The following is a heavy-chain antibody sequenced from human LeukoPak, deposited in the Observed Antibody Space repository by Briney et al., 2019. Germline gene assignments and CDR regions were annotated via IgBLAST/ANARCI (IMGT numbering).Heavy chain of an antibody. CDR2: INHSGST. Sequence: PSETLSLTCAVYGGSFSGYYWSWIRQPPGKGLEWIGEINHSGSTNYNPSLKSRVTISVDTSKNQFSLKLSSVTAADTAVYYCARAEAMVPWFDPWGQGTLVTVSS. CDR3: ARAEAMVPWFDP. D-gene: IGHD5-18*01. CDR1: GGSFSGYY. J-gene: IGHJ5*02. V-gene: IGHV4-34*01.